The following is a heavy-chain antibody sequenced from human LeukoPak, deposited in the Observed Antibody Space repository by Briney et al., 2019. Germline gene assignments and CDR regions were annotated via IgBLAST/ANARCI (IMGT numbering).Heavy chain of an antibody. CDR1: GGSFSGYY. CDR3: ARKVYAASLDY. Sequence: SETLSLTCAVYGGSFSGYYWSWIRQPPGKGLEWIGEINHSGSTNYNPPLKSRVTISVDTSKNQFSLKLSSVTAADTAVYYCARKVYAASLDYWGQGTLVTVSS. D-gene: IGHD2-8*01. CDR2: INHSGST. J-gene: IGHJ4*02. V-gene: IGHV4-34*01.